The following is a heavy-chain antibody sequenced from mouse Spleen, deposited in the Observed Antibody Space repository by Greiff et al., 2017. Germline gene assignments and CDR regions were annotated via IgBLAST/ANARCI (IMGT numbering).Heavy chain of an antibody. CDR2: ISYDGSN. Sequence: EVKLEESGPGLVKPSQSLSLTCSVTGYSITSGYYWNWIRQFPGNKLEWMGYISYDGSNNYNPSLKNRISITRDTSKNQFFLKLNSVTTEDTATYYCARAGNYAFDYWGQGTTLTVSS. CDR1: GYSITSGYY. D-gene: IGHD2-1*01. J-gene: IGHJ2*01. CDR3: ARAGNYAFDY. V-gene: IGHV3-6*01.